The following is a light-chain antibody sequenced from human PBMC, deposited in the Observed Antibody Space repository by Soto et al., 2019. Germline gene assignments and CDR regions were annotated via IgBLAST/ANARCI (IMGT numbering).Light chain of an antibody. J-gene: IGKJ3*01. CDR1: QSISSSY. CDR3: GSSPIFT. Sequence: EIVLTQSPGTLSLSPGERATISCRASQSISSSYLAWYQQKPGQAPRLLIYGASSRATGIPDRFSGSGSGTYFTLTISRLEPDDFAVYYCGSSPIFTFGPGTKVDIK. V-gene: IGKV3-20*01. CDR2: GAS.